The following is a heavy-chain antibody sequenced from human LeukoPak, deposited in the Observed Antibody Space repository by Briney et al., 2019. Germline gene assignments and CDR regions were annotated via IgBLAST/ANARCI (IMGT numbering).Heavy chain of an antibody. CDR1: GFTFSSYE. CDR3: ARDYAYYYGSGSYYYPFDY. V-gene: IGHV3-48*03. D-gene: IGHD3-10*01. CDR2: ISSSGSTI. Sequence: GGSLRLSCAASGFTFSSYEMNWVRQAPGKGLEWVSYISSSGSTIYYADSVKGRFTISRDNAKNSLYLQMNSLRAEDTAVYYCARDYAYYYGSGSYYYPFDYWGQGTLVTVSS. J-gene: IGHJ4*02.